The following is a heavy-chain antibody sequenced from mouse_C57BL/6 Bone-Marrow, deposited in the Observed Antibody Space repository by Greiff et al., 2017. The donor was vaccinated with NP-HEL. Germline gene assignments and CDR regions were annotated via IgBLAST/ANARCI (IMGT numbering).Heavy chain of an antibody. Sequence: QVQLQQPGAELVKPGASVKLSCKASGYTFTSYWMHWVKQRPGQGLEWIGMIHPNSGSTNYNKKFKSKATLTVDKSSSTAYMQLSSLTSEDSAVYYCATFYYDYDGGSYWGQGTLVTVSA. V-gene: IGHV1-64*01. CDR2: IHPNSGST. J-gene: IGHJ3*01. CDR3: ATFYYDYDGGSY. D-gene: IGHD2-4*01. CDR1: GYTFTSYW.